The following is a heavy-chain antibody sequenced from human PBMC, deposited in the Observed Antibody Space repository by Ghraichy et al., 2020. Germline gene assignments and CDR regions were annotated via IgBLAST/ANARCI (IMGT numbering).Heavy chain of an antibody. CDR3: ARGWDYGWYFYYGMDV. J-gene: IGHJ6*02. D-gene: IGHD3-10*01. Sequence: GGSLRLSCAASGFTFSSYSMDRVRQAPGKGLEWVSSITSSSKYIYYAGSVKGRFTISRDNAKNSLYLQMNSLRAEDTAVYYCARGWDYGWYFYYGMDVWGLGTTVTVSS. CDR1: GFTFSSYS. CDR2: ITSSSKYI. V-gene: IGHV3-21*01.